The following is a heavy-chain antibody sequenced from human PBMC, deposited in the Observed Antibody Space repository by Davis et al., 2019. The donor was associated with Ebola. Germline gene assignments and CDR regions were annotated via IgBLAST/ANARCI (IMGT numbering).Heavy chain of an antibody. J-gene: IGHJ1*01. CDR1: GYTFASYV. CDR3: ARDLGYCSGGDCYRTEYFHH. CDR2: INTKTGHP. V-gene: IGHV7-4-1*02. Sequence: AASVKVSCKTSGYTFASYVVNWVRQAPGQGLEWMGWINTKTGHPTYAQGFAGRFVFSMDTSANTAYLQISSLKAEDTAVYYCARDLGYCSGGDCYRTEYFHHWGQGTLVTVSS. D-gene: IGHD2-15*01.